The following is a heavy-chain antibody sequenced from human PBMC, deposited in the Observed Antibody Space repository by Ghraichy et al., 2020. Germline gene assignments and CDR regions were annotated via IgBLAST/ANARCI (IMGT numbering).Heavy chain of an antibody. J-gene: IGHJ3*02. Sequence: SETLSLTCTVSGGSISSGSYYWSWLRQPAGKGLKWIRRIYTTGSTNYNLSLKSRITISGDTYKNLFTLKLSSATAADTAVYYCAGDMADWNDGHDAFDIWGQGTMVTVSS. V-gene: IGHV4-61*02. CDR1: GGSISSGSYY. CDR2: IYTTGST. D-gene: IGHD1-1*01. CDR3: AGDMADWNDGHDAFDI.